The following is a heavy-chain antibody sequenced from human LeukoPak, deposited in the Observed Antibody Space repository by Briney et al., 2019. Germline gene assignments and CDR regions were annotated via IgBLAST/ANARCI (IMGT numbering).Heavy chain of an antibody. J-gene: IGHJ4*02. D-gene: IGHD3-3*01. CDR2: ISAYNGNT. Sequence: ASAKVSCKASGYTFTSYGISWVRQAPGQGLEWMGWISAYNGNTNYAQKLQGRVTMTTDTSTSTAYMELRSLRSDDTAVYYCARAVNTIFGVVTGPFDYWGQGTLVTVSS. CDR1: GYTFTSYG. V-gene: IGHV1-18*01. CDR3: ARAVNTIFGVVTGPFDY.